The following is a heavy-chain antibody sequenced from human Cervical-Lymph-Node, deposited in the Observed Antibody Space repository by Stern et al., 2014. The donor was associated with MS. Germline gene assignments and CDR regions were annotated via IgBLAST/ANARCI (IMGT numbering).Heavy chain of an antibody. Sequence: VQLVESGGAVVQPGRSLRLSCAASGFTFSGYGMHWVRQAPGKGLEWGTVISYDGNHKYYAASVKGRFTISRDNSKNTLHLQMNSVTPDDTAIYYCARDYEDTSMLFDHWGQGTLVTVSS. J-gene: IGHJ4*02. V-gene: IGHV3-30*03. CDR2: ISYDGNHK. CDR1: GFTFSGYG. CDR3: ARDYEDTSMLFDH. D-gene: IGHD2-8*01.